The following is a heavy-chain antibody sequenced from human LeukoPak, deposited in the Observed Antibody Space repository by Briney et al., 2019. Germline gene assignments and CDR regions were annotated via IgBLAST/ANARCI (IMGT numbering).Heavy chain of an antibody. CDR3: ARDSGRWYYESSGVWGYYFEY. J-gene: IGHJ4*02. CDR2: ISVYNGNT. D-gene: IGHD3-22*01. Sequence: ASVEVSCKASGYTFTSYGISWVRQAPGQGLEWMGWISVYNGNTNYAQKLQGRVTMTTDTSTNTAYMELRSLRSDDTAVYYCARDSGRWYYESSGVWGYYFEYWGQGTLVTVSS. V-gene: IGHV1-18*01. CDR1: GYTFTSYG.